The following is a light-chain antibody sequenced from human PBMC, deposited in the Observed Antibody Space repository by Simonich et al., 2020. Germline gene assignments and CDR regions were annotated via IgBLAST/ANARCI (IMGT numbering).Light chain of an antibody. V-gene: IGLV6-57*03. CDR1: SGSIASNY. Sequence: NFMLTQPHSVSESPGKTVTISCTRSSGSIASNYVQWDQQRPGSATTTVIYEDNQSPSGVPDRFSGSIDSSSNSASLTISGLKTEDEADYYCQSYDSSNSWVFGGGTKLTVL. J-gene: IGLJ3*02. CDR3: QSYDSSNSWV. CDR2: EDN.